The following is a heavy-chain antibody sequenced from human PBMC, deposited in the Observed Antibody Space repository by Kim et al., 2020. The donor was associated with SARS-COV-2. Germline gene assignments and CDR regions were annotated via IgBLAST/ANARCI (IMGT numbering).Heavy chain of an antibody. CDR3: ARAALEPTNRRFDP. Sequence: SETLSLTCTVSGGSISSGDYYWNWIRQSPGKGPEWIGYIFPSGTTHYNPSLESRVTISIDTSVDQFSIKLTSVTAADTAVYYCARAALEPTNRRFDPWG. J-gene: IGHJ5*02. CDR1: GGSISSGDYY. V-gene: IGHV4-30-4*01. D-gene: IGHD2-8*01. CDR2: IFPSGTT.